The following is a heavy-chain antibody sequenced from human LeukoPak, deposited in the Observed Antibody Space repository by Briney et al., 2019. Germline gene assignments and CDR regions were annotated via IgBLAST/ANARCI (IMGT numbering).Heavy chain of an antibody. Sequence: GESLKISCKTSGYSFAFYWIGWVRQMPGKGLECMGIIYPGDSDTRYSPSFQGRVTISADKSISTAYLQWSNLKASDAAMYYCARWTASSIVVVTAIPGYFDYWGQGTLVTVSS. CDR3: ARWTASSIVVVTAIPGYFDY. CDR1: GYSFAFYW. CDR2: IYPGDSDT. J-gene: IGHJ4*02. V-gene: IGHV5-51*01. D-gene: IGHD2-21*02.